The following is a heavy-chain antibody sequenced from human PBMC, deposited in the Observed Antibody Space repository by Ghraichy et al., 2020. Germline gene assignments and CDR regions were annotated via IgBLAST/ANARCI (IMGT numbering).Heavy chain of an antibody. V-gene: IGHV3-23*01. Sequence: GGSLRLSCAASGFTFSTYAMSWVRQAPGKGLEWVSGISGSSDSTEYADSVKGRFTISRDNSKNTLDLQMNSLRAEDTALYYCAKDITSTSSWYDGAFHIWGQGTMVIVS. J-gene: IGHJ3*02. CDR2: ISGSSDST. D-gene: IGHD6-13*01. CDR3: AKDITSTSSWYDGAFHI. CDR1: GFTFSTYA.